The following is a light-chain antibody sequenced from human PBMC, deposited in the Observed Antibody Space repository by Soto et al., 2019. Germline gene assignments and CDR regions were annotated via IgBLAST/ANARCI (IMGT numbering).Light chain of an antibody. J-gene: IGKJ5*01. V-gene: IGKV1-27*01. CDR3: QQGYSTPVT. CDR1: QGISTY. CDR2: GAS. Sequence: DIQMTQSPSSLSASIGDRVTITCRASQGISTYLAWYQQKPGKVPYLLIYGASSLQSGVPSRFSGSGSGTDFSLTISSLQPEDFATYYCQQGYSTPVTFGQGTR.